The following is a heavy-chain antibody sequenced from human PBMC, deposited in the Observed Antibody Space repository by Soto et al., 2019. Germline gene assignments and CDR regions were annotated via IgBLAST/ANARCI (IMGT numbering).Heavy chain of an antibody. CDR1: GGTFSSYS. J-gene: IGHJ4*02. D-gene: IGHD1-26*01. V-gene: IGHV1-69*01. CDR2: IIPIFGTA. CDR3: ARDGGRHSGGIDY. Sequence: QVQLVQSGAEVKKPGSSVKVSCKASGGTFSSYSINWVRQAPGQGLEWMGEIIPIFGTANYAQTFQGRVTITADESTSTAYMELSSLRSEESALYYCARDGGRHSGGIDYWGQGTLVTVSS.